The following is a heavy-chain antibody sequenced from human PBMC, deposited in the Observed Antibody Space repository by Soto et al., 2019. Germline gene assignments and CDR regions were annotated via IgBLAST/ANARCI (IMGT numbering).Heavy chain of an antibody. J-gene: IGHJ3*02. Sequence: SETLSLTCAVSGGSISSGGYSWSWIRQPPGKGLEWIGYIYYSGSTNYNPSLKSRVTISVDTSKNQFSLKLSSVTAADTAVYYWGRVGGGVFDIGAQGKMVTVSS. CDR2: IYYSGST. V-gene: IGHV4-61*08. D-gene: IGHD3-16*01. CDR3: GRVGGGVFDI. CDR1: GGSISSGGYS.